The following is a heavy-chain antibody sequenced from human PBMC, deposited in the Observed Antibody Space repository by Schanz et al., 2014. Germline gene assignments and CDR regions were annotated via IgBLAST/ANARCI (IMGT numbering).Heavy chain of an antibody. V-gene: IGHV3-13*01. CDR3: ARDFDDRRGYGSGYGLGDCMDV. J-gene: IGHJ6*02. Sequence: EVQLVESGGGLVQPGGSLRLSCAASGFTLSNSDMHWVRQGTGKGLEWVSTIGYLGDTYYPDSVKGRFTISRGNSKNTHYLQMNSLRADDTAVYYCARDFDDRRGYGSGYGLGDCMDVWGQGTTVTVSS. CDR1: GFTLSNSD. D-gene: IGHD3-10*01. CDR2: IGYLGDT.